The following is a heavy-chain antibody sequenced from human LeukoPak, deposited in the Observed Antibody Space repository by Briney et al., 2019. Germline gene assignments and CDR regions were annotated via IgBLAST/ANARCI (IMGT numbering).Heavy chain of an antibody. CDR1: GGTFSSYA. CDR2: INPSGGST. D-gene: IGHD3-3*01. J-gene: IGHJ5*02. CDR3: ARDREWLLFDP. V-gene: IGHV1-46*01. Sequence: ASVTVSCKASGGTFSSYAISWVRQAPGQGLEWMGIINPSGGSTSYAQKFQGRVTMTRDTSTSTVYMELSSLRSEDTAVYYCARDREWLLFDPWGQGTLVTVSS.